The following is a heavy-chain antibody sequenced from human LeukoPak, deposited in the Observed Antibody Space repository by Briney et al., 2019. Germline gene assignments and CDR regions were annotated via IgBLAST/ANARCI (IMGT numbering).Heavy chain of an antibody. CDR3: ARSSLAVYFDY. CDR2: IFTRGTT. J-gene: IGHJ4*02. D-gene: IGHD6-19*01. Sequence: SQTLSLTCTVSGGSISSGSYYWNWIRQPAGKRLEWLGNIFTRGTTNYNASLESRLTISLDTARNQFSLYLSSVTAADTAMYFCARSSLAVYFDYWGQGTLVTVSP. CDR1: GGSISSGSYY. V-gene: IGHV4-61*09.